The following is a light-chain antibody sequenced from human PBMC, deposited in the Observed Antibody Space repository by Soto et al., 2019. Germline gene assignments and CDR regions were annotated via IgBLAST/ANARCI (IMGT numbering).Light chain of an antibody. V-gene: IGKV3-15*01. Sequence: EVVLTQSPATLSVSPGERATLSCRASQSLSSTLAWYQQKPGRAPRLLIYATSTRATGIPARFSGSGSGTEFTLTISSLQSEDFAVYYCQHYNNWPITFGQGTRLEIK. CDR1: QSLSST. CDR2: ATS. J-gene: IGKJ5*01. CDR3: QHYNNWPIT.